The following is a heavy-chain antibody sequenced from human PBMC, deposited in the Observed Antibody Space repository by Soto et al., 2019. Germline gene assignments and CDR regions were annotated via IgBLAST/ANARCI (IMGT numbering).Heavy chain of an antibody. CDR1: GFNFRSYS. CDR3: ARDPRIYANADWFDP. CDR2: ISFDGNKK. D-gene: IGHD2-2*01. V-gene: IGHV3-30*04. J-gene: IGHJ5*02. Sequence: QVQLVESGGGVVQPGTSLRLSCAASGFNFRSYSMHWVRQTPGKGLEWVGVISFDGNKKWYADSLQGQFIISRDNSKNTLYLQMNSPRVEDTAVYYCARDPRIYANADWFDPWGQGTLVTVSS.